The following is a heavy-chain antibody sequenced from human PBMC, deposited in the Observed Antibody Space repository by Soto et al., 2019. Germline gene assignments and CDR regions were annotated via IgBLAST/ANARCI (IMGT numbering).Heavy chain of an antibody. CDR2: IYYSGST. Sequence: SETLSLTCTVSGGSISSYYWSWIRQPPGKGLEWIGYIYYSGSTYYNPSLKSRVTISVDTSKNQFSLKLSSVTAADTAVYYCARIVLMVYASLDLWGRGTLVTVSS. CDR1: GGSISSYY. D-gene: IGHD2-8*01. V-gene: IGHV4-59*04. CDR3: ARIVLMVYASLDL. J-gene: IGHJ2*01.